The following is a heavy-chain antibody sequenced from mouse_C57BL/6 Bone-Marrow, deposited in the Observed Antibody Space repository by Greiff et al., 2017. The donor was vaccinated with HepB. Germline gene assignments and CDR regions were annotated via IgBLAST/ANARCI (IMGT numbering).Heavy chain of an antibody. CDR2: ISDGGSYT. V-gene: IGHV5-4*01. CDR3: ARDVDGYYFDY. J-gene: IGHJ2*01. Sequence: EVKVVESGGGLVKPGGSLKLSCAASGFTFSSYAMSWVRQTPEKRLEWVATISDGGSYTYYPDNVKGRFTISRDNAKNNLYLQMSHLKSEDTAMYYCARDVDGYYFDYWGQGTTLTVSS. CDR1: GFTFSSYA. D-gene: IGHD2-3*01.